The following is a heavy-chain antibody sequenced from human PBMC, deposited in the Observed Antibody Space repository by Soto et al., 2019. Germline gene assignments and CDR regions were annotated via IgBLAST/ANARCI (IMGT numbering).Heavy chain of an antibody. J-gene: IGHJ4*02. CDR1: GFTFSDHY. D-gene: IGHD1-26*01. CDR3: ARMRLGSYDLKYFDY. Sequence: EVQLVESGGGLVQPGGSLRLSCAASGFTFSDHYVDWVRQAPGQGLEWVARIRNKANSYSTEYAASAKGRFTISRDDSKNLGYLQLSSLKTEDTAVYYCARMRLGSYDLKYFDYWGQGTLVTFSS. V-gene: IGHV3-72*01. CDR2: IRNKANSYST.